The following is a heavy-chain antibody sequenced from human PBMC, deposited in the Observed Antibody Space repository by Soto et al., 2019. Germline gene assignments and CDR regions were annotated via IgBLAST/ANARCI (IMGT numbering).Heavy chain of an antibody. D-gene: IGHD3-10*01. Sequence: QVQLVQSGAEVKRPGSSVKVSCKASGDTFSFYSINWVRQAPGLGLEWMGRVNPILSMSNYAQRFQGRVTMTADKSTNTAYMELSGLRSEDTAMYYCATSYGSGYRAFDYWVQGALVTVSS. CDR1: GDTFSFYS. V-gene: IGHV1-69*04. CDR2: VNPILSMS. J-gene: IGHJ4*02. CDR3: ATSYGSGYRAFDY.